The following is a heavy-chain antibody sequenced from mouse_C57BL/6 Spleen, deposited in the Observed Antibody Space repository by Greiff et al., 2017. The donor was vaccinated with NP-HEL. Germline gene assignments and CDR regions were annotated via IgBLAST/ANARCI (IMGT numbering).Heavy chain of an antibody. Sequence: VQLQESGAELARPGASVTMSCKASGYTFTSYTMHWVKQRPGQGLEWIGYINPSSGYTKYNQKFKDKATLTADKSSSTAYMQLSSLTSEDSAVYYCARPNWDEGGFAYWGQGTLVTVSA. D-gene: IGHD4-1*01. V-gene: IGHV1-4*01. CDR2: INPSSGYT. CDR3: ARPNWDEGGFAY. J-gene: IGHJ3*01. CDR1: GYTFTSYT.